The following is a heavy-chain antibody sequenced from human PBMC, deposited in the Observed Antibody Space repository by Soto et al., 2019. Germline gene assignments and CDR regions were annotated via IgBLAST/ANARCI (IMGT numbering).Heavy chain of an antibody. D-gene: IGHD3-10*01. CDR1: GFTFSSDA. V-gene: IGHV3-23*01. J-gene: IGHJ3*02. CDR3: AKEPPLWFGDDFDI. Sequence: EVQLLESGGGLVQPGGSLRLACAASGFTFSSDALSWFRQAPVKGLEWVSAISGSGGSTYYADSVKGRFTISRDNSKNTVYLQMNSLRAEDTAVYYCAKEPPLWFGDDFDIWGQGTMVTVSS. CDR2: ISGSGGST.